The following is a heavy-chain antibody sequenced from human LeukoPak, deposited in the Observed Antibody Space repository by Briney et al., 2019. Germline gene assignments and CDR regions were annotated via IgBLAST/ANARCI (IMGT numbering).Heavy chain of an antibody. CDR1: GGSFSGYY. CDR3: ARVSGWYLYYYYYGMDV. CDR2: INHSGST. V-gene: IGHV4-34*01. J-gene: IGHJ6*02. Sequence: SETLSLTCAVYGGSFSGYYWSWIRQPPGKGLEWIGEINHSGSTNYNPSLKSRVTISVDTSKNQFSLKLSSVTAADTAVYYCARVSGWYLYYYYYGMDVWGHGTTVTVSS. D-gene: IGHD6-19*01.